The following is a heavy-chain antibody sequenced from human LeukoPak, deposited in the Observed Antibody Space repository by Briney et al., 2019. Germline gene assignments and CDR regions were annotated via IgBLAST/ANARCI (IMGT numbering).Heavy chain of an antibody. Sequence: GGSLRLSCAASGFSFSSYAMTWVRQAPGKGLEWVSGISGSGGNTYYADSVKGRFTISRDSSKNTLSLQMNSLRADDTAVYYCAKYSDSGSPYFDYWGQGTLVTVSS. J-gene: IGHJ4*02. CDR1: GFSFSSYA. D-gene: IGHD3-10*01. CDR2: ISGSGGNT. V-gene: IGHV3-23*01. CDR3: AKYSDSGSPYFDY.